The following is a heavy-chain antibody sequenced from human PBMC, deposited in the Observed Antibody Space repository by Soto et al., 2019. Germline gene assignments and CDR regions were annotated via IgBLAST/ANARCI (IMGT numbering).Heavy chain of an antibody. V-gene: IGHV3-23*01. D-gene: IGHD2-21*02. Sequence: PGGSLRLSCAASGFTFNTYGMTWVRQAPGKGLEWVSTVSGSGGGTYYADSVKGRFTISRVNSKNTMHLQMSNLRAEATAVCFCARIGVYCGGDCYPYFDYWGLGAPVTVSS. J-gene: IGHJ4*02. CDR1: GFTFNTYG. CDR2: VSGSGGGT. CDR3: ARIGVYCGGDCYPYFDY.